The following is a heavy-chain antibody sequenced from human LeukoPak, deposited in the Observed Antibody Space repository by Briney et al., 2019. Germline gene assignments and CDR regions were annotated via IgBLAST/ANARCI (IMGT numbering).Heavy chain of an antibody. V-gene: IGHV1-18*01. CDR3: ARDPKYYYGSGSWPASDY. Sequence: ASVKVSCKASGYTFTSYGISWVRQAPGQGLEWMGWISAYNGNTNYAQKLQGRVTMTTDTSTSTAYMELRSLRSDDTAVYYCARDPKYYYGSGSWPASDYWGQGTLVTVSS. D-gene: IGHD3-10*01. CDR1: GYTFTSYG. CDR2: ISAYNGNT. J-gene: IGHJ4*02.